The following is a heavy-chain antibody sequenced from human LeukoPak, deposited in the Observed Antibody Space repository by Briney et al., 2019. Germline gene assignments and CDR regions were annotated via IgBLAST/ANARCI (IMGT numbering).Heavy chain of an antibody. CDR1: GGSISSGGYY. D-gene: IGHD2-15*01. CDR2: IYYSGST. J-gene: IGHJ4*02. CDR3: SRASQYCTGGRCNPYYFDY. Sequence: SETLSLTCTVSGGSISSGGYYWSWTRHPPGKGLEWIGSIYYSGSTYYNPSLESRITMSSDTSVNRFSLRLYSVTAADTAVCYCSRASQYCTGGRCNPYYFDYRGQGSLVTVSS. V-gene: IGHV4-31*03.